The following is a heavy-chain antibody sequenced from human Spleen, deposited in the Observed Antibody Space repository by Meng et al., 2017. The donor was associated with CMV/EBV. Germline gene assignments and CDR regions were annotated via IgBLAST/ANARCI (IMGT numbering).Heavy chain of an antibody. Sequence: ASVKVSCKASGYTFTGHYIHWVRQAPGQGLEWMGWINPNNGGTNYAQKFQGRVTMTRATSISTAYMELSRLRSDDTAVYHCAREMTTMTTSWFDPWGQGALVTV. V-gene: IGHV1-2*02. D-gene: IGHD4-17*01. CDR2: INPNNGGT. J-gene: IGHJ5*02. CDR1: GYTFTGHY. CDR3: AREMTTMTTSWFDP.